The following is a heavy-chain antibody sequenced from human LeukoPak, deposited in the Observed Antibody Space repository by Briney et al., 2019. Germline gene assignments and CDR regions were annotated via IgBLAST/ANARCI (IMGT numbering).Heavy chain of an antibody. Sequence: ASVKVSCKASGYTFTGYYMHWVRQAPGQGLEWMGWINPNSGGTNYAQKFQGRVTMTRDTSISTAYMELSSLRSEDRAVYYGARGSGLWWWATFDYWGQGTLVTVSS. CDR1: GYTFTGYY. CDR2: INPNSGGT. J-gene: IGHJ4*02. V-gene: IGHV1-2*02. CDR3: ARGSGLWWWATFDY. D-gene: IGHD2-21*01.